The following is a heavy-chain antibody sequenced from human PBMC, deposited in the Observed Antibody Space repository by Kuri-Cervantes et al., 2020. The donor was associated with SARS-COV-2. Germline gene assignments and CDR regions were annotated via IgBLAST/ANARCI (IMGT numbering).Heavy chain of an antibody. CDR1: GFSLSTSGMC. D-gene: IGHD4-11*01. CDR2: IDWDDDK. CDR3: ARIRMTTVTTASFDY. Sequence: SGPTLVQPTQTLTLTCTFSGFSLSTSGMCVSWIRQPPGKALEWLALIDWDDDKYYSTSLKTRLTISKDTSKNQVVLPMTNMDPVDTATYYCARIRMTTVTTASFDYWGQGTLVTVSS. J-gene: IGHJ4*02. V-gene: IGHV2-70*01.